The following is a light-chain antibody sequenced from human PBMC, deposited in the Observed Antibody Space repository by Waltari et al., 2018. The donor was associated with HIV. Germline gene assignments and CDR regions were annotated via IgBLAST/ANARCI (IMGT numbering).Light chain of an antibody. CDR3: GTWDSSLSGVV. J-gene: IGLJ2*01. CDR2: ENN. Sequence: VSAAPGQKVTISCSGRSSNIGNNYVSWYQPLPGTAPKLLIYENNKRPTGIPDRFSGSKSGTSATLGITGLQTGDEADYYCGTWDSSLSGVVFGGGTKLTVL. V-gene: IGLV1-51*02. CDR1: SSNIGNNY.